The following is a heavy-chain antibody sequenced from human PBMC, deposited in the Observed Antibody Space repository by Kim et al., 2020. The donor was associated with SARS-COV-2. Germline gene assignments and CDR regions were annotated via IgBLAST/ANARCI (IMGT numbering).Heavy chain of an antibody. Sequence: GGSLRLSCAASGFTFSSYAMSWVRQAPGKGLEWVSAISGSGGSTYYADSVKGRFTISRDNSKNTLYLQMNSLRAEDTAVYYCAKDMYFGTDSSGYLWYFDYWGQGTLVTVSS. CDR1: GFTFSSYA. J-gene: IGHJ4*02. V-gene: IGHV3-23*01. CDR3: AKDMYFGTDSSGYLWYFDY. D-gene: IGHD3-22*01. CDR2: ISGSGGST.